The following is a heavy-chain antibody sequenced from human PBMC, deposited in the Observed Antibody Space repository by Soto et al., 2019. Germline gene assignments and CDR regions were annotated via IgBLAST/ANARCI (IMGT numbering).Heavy chain of an antibody. Sequence: DVQLVETGGGLIQPGGSLRLSCAASGFIVSSSYMSWVRQAPGKGLEWVSVIYSDGRTYYADSVKGRFTISRDNSKNTLYLQINSLSAEDRAVYYCARCSGWYGQCYFDCWGQGTLVTVSS. CDR3: ARCSGWYGQCYFDC. J-gene: IGHJ4*02. CDR1: GFIVSSSY. CDR2: IYSDGRT. V-gene: IGHV3-53*02. D-gene: IGHD6-13*01.